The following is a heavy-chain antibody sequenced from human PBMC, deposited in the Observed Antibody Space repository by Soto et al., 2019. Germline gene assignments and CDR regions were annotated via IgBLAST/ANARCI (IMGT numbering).Heavy chain of an antibody. CDR2: ISAHNGNT. J-gene: IGHJ4*02. V-gene: IGHV1-18*01. CDR1: GYTCTSYG. Sequence: QVPLVQSGAEVKKPGASVKVSCKASGYTCTSYGISWVRQAPGQGLEWMGWISAHNGNTNYAQKLQGRVTVTTDTSTSTAYMELRSLRSDDTAVYYCARVRDFWSGHPFDYWGQGTLVTVSS. CDR3: ARVRDFWSGHPFDY. D-gene: IGHD3-3*01.